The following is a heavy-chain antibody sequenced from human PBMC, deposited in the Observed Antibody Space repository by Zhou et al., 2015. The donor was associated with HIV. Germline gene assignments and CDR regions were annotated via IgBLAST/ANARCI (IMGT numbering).Heavy chain of an antibody. Sequence: QVQLVQSGAEVKKPGASVKVSCKASGYTFTGYYMHWVRQAPGQGLEWMGWINPNSGGTNYAQKFQGWVTMTRDTSISTAYMELSRLRSDDTAVYYCARAGSSLSVVGATRYFQHWGQGTLVTVSS. D-gene: IGHD1-26*01. V-gene: IGHV1-2*04. J-gene: IGHJ1*01. CDR3: ARAGSSLSVVGATRYFQH. CDR2: INPNSGGT. CDR1: GYTFTGYY.